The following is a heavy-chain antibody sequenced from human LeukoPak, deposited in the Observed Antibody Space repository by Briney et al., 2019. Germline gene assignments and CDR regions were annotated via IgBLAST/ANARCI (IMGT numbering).Heavy chain of an antibody. V-gene: IGHV1-69*05. D-gene: IGHD4-23*01. J-gene: IGHJ4*02. Sequence: SVKVSCKASGGTFSSYAISWVRQPPGQGLEWMGGIIPIFGTANYAQKFQGRVTITTDESTSTAYMELSSLRSEDTAVYYCASGEYGGNSLAGYYFDYWGQGTLVTVSS. CDR1: GGTFSSYA. CDR3: ASGEYGGNSLAGYYFDY. CDR2: IIPIFGTA.